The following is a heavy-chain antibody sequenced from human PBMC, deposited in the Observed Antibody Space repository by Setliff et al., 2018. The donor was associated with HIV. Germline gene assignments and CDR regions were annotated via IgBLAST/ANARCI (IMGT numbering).Heavy chain of an antibody. CDR3: AVSPDGDCATTKCANWFDP. CDR2: IKTKPNDYAT. CDR1: GFTFSGSA. J-gene: IGHJ5*02. D-gene: IGHD4-17*01. Sequence: GGSLRLSCSASGFTFSGSALHWVRQASGKGLDWVGRIKTKPNDYATAHAASVKGRFTISRDESQNTAYLQMNSLRTEDTAVYFCAVSPDGDCATTKCANWFDPWGQGTQVTVSS. V-gene: IGHV3-73*01.